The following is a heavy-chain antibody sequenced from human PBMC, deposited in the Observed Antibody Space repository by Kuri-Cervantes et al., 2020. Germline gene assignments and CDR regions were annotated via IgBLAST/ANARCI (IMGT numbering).Heavy chain of an antibody. Sequence: GESLKISCAASGFTFSTYWMSLVRQAPGKGLEWVANIKQDGSEKYYVESVKGRFFISRDNARNSVYLQMNSLRADDTAVYYCARGNGHFDYWGQGALVTVSS. CDR3: ARGNGHFDY. CDR1: GFTFSTYW. J-gene: IGHJ4*02. CDR2: IKQDGSEK. V-gene: IGHV3-7*01.